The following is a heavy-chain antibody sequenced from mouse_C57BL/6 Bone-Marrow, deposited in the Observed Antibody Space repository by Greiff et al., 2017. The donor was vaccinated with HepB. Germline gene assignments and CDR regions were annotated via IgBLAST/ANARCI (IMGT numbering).Heavy chain of an antibody. CDR1: GFTFSDYY. CDR2: ISNGGGST. D-gene: IGHD2-4*01. V-gene: IGHV5-12*01. J-gene: IGHJ1*03. CDR3: ARHDARYDYYWYFDV. Sequence: DVQLVESGGGLVQPGGSLKLSCAASGFTFSDYYMYWVRQTPEKRLEWVAYISNGGGSTYYPDTVKGRFTISRDNAKNTLYLQMSRLKSEDTAMYYCARHDARYDYYWYFDVWGTGTTVTVSS.